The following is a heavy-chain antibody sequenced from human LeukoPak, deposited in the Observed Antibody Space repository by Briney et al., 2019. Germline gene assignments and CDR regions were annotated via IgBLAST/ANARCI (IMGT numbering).Heavy chain of an antibody. Sequence: SETLSLTCTVSGGSISSYYWSWIRQPARKGLEWIGRMYTSGSTNYNPSLKSRVTMSLDLSKNQFSLKLSSVTAAGTAVYYCARAETGYSSGWYRGFDYWGQGTLVTVSS. V-gene: IGHV4-4*07. CDR3: ARAETGYSSGWYRGFDY. D-gene: IGHD6-19*01. CDR1: GGSISSYY. CDR2: MYTSGST. J-gene: IGHJ4*02.